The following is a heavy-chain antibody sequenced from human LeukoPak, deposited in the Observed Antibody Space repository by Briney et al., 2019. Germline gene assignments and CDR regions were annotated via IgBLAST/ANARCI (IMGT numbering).Heavy chain of an antibody. CDR2: INPNTGGT. J-gene: IGHJ4*02. Sequence: GASVKVSCKASGYTFTGYYMHWVRQAPGQGLEWMGLINPNTGGTNYAQRFQGRVTMTRDTSISTEYMDLRSLRSDDTAVYYCARGVDYWGQGTLVTVSS. CDR1: GYTFTGYY. D-gene: IGHD2-8*01. V-gene: IGHV1-2*02. CDR3: ARGVDY.